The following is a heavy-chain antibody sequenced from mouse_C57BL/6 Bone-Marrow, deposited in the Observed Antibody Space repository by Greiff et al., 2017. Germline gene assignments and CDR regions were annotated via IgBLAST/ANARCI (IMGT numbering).Heavy chain of an antibody. CDR3: ARPGTPYINYGFAY. J-gene: IGHJ3*01. V-gene: IGHV1-50*01. D-gene: IGHD2-5*01. Sequence: QVQLQQPGAELVKPGASVKLSCKASGYTFTSYWMQWVKQRPGQGLEWIGEIDPSDSYTNYNQQFKGKATLTVDTSSSTAYMQLSSLTSEDSAVYYCARPGTPYINYGFAYWGQGTLVTVSA. CDR2: IDPSDSYT. CDR1: GYTFTSYW.